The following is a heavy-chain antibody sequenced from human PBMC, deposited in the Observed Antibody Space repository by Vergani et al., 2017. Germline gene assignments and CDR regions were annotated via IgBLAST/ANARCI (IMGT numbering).Heavy chain of an antibody. Sequence: QVQLQQWGAGLLKPSETLSLTCAVYGGSFSGYYWSWIRQPPGKGLEWIGEINHSGSTNYNPSLKSRVTISVDTSKNQFSLKLSSVTAADTAVYYCAGGRRSQQELRAYYYYYYMDVWGKGTTVTVSS. CDR2: INHSGST. D-gene: IGHD6-13*01. J-gene: IGHJ6*03. CDR3: AGGRRSQQELRAYYYYYYMDV. V-gene: IGHV4-34*01. CDR1: GGSFSGYY.